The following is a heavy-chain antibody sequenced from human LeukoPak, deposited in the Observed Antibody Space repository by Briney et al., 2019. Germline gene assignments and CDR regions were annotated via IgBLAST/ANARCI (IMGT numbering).Heavy chain of an antibody. Sequence: PGGSLRLSCAASGFTFSNAYMSWVRQVPGKGLEWVGRIRSKTEGETTDYTAPVKGRFTISRDDVKKMVYLQMDGLKTEDTAYYYCPTNPSSSHYLPSYFDYWGQRTLVTVSS. CDR3: PTNPSSSHYLPSYFDY. CDR1: GFTFSNAY. J-gene: IGHJ4*02. CDR2: IRSKTEGETT. D-gene: IGHD3-22*01. V-gene: IGHV3-15*01.